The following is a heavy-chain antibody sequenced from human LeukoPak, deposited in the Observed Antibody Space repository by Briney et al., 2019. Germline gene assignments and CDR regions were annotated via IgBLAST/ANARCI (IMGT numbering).Heavy chain of an antibody. CDR3: ARSGYDFWSGYPLSYYYYMDV. CDR1: GFTFSSYW. D-gene: IGHD3-3*01. Sequence: GGSLRLSCAASGFTFSSYWMSWVRQAPGKGLEWVANIKQDGSEKYHVDSVEGRFTISRDNAKNSLYLQMNSLRAEDTAVYYCARSGYDFWSGYPLSYYYYMDVWGKGTTVTVSS. V-gene: IGHV3-7*01. CDR2: IKQDGSEK. J-gene: IGHJ6*03.